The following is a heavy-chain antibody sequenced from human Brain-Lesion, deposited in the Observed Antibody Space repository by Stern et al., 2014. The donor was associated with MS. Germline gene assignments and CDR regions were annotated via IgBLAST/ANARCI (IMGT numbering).Heavy chain of an antibody. CDR1: GGSVSSTSYA. CDR3: AGEEDIRYCSGGSCTGNWFDP. Sequence: VQLLESGPGLVKPSETLSLTCTVAGGSVSSTSYAWAWIRQPPGKGLEWIGTIYYSGNTYYSPSLKSRLTISLDTSNNQFSLQLRSVTAADTAVYYCAGEEDIRYCSGGSCTGNWFDPWGQGTLVTVSS. J-gene: IGHJ5*02. CDR2: IYYSGNT. V-gene: IGHV4-39*01. D-gene: IGHD2-15*01.